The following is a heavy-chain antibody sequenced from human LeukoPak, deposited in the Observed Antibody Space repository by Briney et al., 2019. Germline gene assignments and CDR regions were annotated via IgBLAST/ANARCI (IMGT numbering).Heavy chain of an antibody. D-gene: IGHD3-9*01. J-gene: IGHJ3*02. V-gene: IGHV1-8*01. CDR3: ARGLRYFDWLLYTDDAFDI. CDR2: MNPNSGNT. CDR1: GYTFTSYD. Sequence: ASVKVSCKASGYTFTSYDINWVRQATGQGLEWMGWMNPNSGNTGYAQKFQGRVTMTRNTSISTAYMELSSLRSEDTAVYYCARGLRYFDWLLYTDDAFDIWGQGTMVTVSS.